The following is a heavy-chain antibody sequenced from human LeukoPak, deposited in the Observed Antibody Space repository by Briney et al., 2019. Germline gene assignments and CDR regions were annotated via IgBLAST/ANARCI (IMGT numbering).Heavy chain of an antibody. CDR2: INGGNGNT. J-gene: IGHJ4*02. CDR3: ARDRYYGSGSYNYFDY. Sequence: GASVKVSCKASGYSFTDYAIHWVRQAPGQRLEWMGSINGGNGNTKYSQQFQDRVTITRDTSASTAYMELSSLRSEDTAVYYCARDRYYGSGSYNYFDYWGQGTLVTVSS. V-gene: IGHV1-3*01. D-gene: IGHD3-10*01. CDR1: GYSFTDYA.